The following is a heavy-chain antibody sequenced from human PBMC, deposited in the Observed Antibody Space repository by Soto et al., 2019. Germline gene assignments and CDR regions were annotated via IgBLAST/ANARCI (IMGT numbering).Heavy chain of an antibody. Sequence: PGGSLRLSCAASGFTFSNYAMSWVRQAPGKGLEWISVISGSSVITYYADSVKGRFTISRDKAKSTLYLQMNSLRAEDTAVYYCAKDLGDTSPVGFDYWGQRTLVTVSS. CDR3: AKDLGDTSPVGFDY. CDR1: GFTFSNYA. J-gene: IGHJ4*02. D-gene: IGHD2-21*02. CDR2: ISGSSVIT. V-gene: IGHV3-23*01.